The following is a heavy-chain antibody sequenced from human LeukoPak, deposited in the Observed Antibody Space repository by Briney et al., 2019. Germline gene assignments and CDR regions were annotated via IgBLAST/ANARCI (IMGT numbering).Heavy chain of an antibody. CDR1: GFTFSTSA. CDR2: INNDASYI. D-gene: IGHD5-24*01. V-gene: IGHV3-21*01. J-gene: IGHJ4*02. CDR3: ARDDGSPDY. Sequence: PGGSLRLSCAASGFTFSTSAMNWVRQAPGKGLEWVSSINNDASYIYYADSVKGRFTISRDNAKNSLYLQMNSLRAEDTAVYYCARDDGSPDYWGQGTLVTVSS.